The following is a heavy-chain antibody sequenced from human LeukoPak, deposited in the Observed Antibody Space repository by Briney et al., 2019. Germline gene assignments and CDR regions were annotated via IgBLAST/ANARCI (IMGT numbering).Heavy chain of an antibody. CDR1: GFTVSSNS. V-gene: IGHV3-21*01. Sequence: PGGSLRLSCTVSGFTVSSNSMSWVRQAPGKGLEWVSSISSSSSYMYYADSVKGRFTISRDNAKNSLYLQMNSLRAGDTAVYYCARSLLWFGANLIWFDSWGQGTLVTVSS. CDR2: ISSSSSYM. D-gene: IGHD3-10*01. J-gene: IGHJ5*01. CDR3: ARSLLWFGANLIWFDS.